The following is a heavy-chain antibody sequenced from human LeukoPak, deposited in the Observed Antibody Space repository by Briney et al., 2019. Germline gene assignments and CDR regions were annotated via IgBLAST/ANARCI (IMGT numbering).Heavy chain of an antibody. D-gene: IGHD3-22*01. V-gene: IGHV4-31*03. CDR2: IYYSGST. CDR3: ARTDYSSGYFPFDY. CDR1: DGSISSGGYY. J-gene: IGHJ4*02. Sequence: SETLSLTCTVSDGSISSGGYYWSWIRQHPGKGLEWIGYIYYSGSTYYNPSLKSRVTISVDTSKNQFSLKLSSVTAADTAVYYCARTDYSSGYFPFDYWGQGTLVTVSS.